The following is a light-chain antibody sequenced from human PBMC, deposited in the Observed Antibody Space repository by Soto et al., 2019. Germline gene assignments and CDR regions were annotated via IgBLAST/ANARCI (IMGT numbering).Light chain of an antibody. CDR3: QQSYSTTWT. CDR1: QGISTY. Sequence: DIQMTQSPSSLSASVGDRVTITCRASQGISTYLNWYQQKPGKAPKLLIYAASSLQSGVPSRFSGSGSETDFTLTISSLQPEDFAMYSCQQSYSTTWTFGQGTKVEIK. V-gene: IGKV1-39*01. J-gene: IGKJ1*01. CDR2: AAS.